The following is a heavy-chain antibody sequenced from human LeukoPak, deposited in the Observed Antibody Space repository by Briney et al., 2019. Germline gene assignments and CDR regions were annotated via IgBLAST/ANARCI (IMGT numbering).Heavy chain of an antibody. Sequence: SETLSLTCTVSGGSISSSSYYWGWIRQPPGKGLEWIGSIYYSGSTYYNPSLKSRVTMSVDTSKNQFSLKLSSVTAADTAVYYCARMGIAAAGTDYWGQGTLVTVSS. D-gene: IGHD6-13*01. J-gene: IGHJ4*02. CDR2: IYYSGST. CDR1: GGSISSSSYY. V-gene: IGHV4-39*01. CDR3: ARMGIAAAGTDY.